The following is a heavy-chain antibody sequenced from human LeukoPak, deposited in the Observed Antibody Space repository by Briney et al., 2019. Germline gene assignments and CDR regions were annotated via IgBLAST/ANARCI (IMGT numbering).Heavy chain of an antibody. J-gene: IGHJ4*02. V-gene: IGHV1-18*01. D-gene: IGHD1-1*01. CDR3: ARGGGTTGETSLDN. CDR2: ITAYSGKT. Sequence: ASVKVSCKTSGYTFSNYGINWVRQAPGQGLEWMGWITAYSGKTNYAQKFQGRVTMTTDTSTSTAYMELRSLRSDDTAVYYCARGGGTTGETSLDNWGQGTLVTVSS. CDR1: GYTFSNYG.